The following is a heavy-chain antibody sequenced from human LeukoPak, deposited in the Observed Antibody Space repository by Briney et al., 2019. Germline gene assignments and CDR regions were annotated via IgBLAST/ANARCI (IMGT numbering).Heavy chain of an antibody. V-gene: IGHV3-30*02. CDR1: GFTFSSCG. Sequence: GGSLRLSCAASGFTFSSCGMHWVRQAPGKGLECVAFIRYDGSNKYYADSVKGRFTISRDNSKNTLYLQMNSLRAEDTAVYYCAKDQGVNFFDYWGQGTLVTVSS. CDR2: IRYDGSNK. J-gene: IGHJ4*02. CDR3: AKDQGVNFFDY. D-gene: IGHD2-8*01.